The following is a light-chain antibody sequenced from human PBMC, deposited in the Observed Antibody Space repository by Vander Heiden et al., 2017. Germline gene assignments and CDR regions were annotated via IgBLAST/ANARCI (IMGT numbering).Light chain of an antibody. CDR3: AAWDDSLNGWV. J-gene: IGLJ3*02. CDR1: SSNIGSNT. CDR2: SNN. Sequence: QSVLTQPPSASGPPGQRVTVSGSGSSSNIGSNTVNWYQQLPGTAPKLLIYSNNQRPSGVPDRFSGSKSGTSASLAISGLQSEDEADYYCAAWDDSLNGWVFGGGTKLTVL. V-gene: IGLV1-44*01.